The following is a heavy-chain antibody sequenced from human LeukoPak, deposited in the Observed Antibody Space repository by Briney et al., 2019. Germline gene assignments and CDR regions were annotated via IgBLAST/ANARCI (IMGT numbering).Heavy chain of an antibody. CDR1: GFTFSTYW. J-gene: IGHJ4*02. V-gene: IGHV3-30*18. D-gene: IGHD3-3*01. CDR3: AKDQLRSKDYFNY. Sequence: HPGGSLRLSCAASGFTFSTYWMTWVRQAPGKGLEWVAMISYDGSNKFYSDSVKGRFTISRDSSKNTVYLQMNSLRAEDTAVYYCAKDQLRSKDYFNYWGQGTLVTVSS. CDR2: ISYDGSNK.